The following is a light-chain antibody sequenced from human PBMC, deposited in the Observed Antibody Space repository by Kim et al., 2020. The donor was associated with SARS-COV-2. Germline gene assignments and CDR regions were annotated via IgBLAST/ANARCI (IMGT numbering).Light chain of an antibody. CDR2: EVS. J-gene: IGLJ3*02. Sequence: QSALTQPPSASGSPGQSVTISCTGTSSDVGGYNYVSWYQQHPGKAPKLMIYEVSKRPSGVPDRFSGSKSGNTASLTVSGLQAEDEADCYCSSYAGSNRGVFGGGTQLTVL. V-gene: IGLV2-8*01. CDR3: SSYAGSNRGV. CDR1: SSDVGGYNY.